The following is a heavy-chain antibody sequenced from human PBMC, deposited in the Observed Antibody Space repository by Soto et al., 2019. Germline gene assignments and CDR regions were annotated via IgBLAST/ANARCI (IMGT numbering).Heavy chain of an antibody. D-gene: IGHD3-16*01. V-gene: IGHV1-69*12. CDR3: ARGEDGDYVPVSGGAFDI. CDR2: IIPMFDTT. J-gene: IGHJ3*02. CDR1: GGTFSRYA. Sequence: QVQLVQSGAEVKKPGSSVKVSCKASGGTFSRYAISWVRQAPGQGLEWMGGIIPMFDTTNYTQKFQGRVRITADECTSTAYMELSRVRSEDTAVYYCARGEDGDYVPVSGGAFDIWGQGTMVTVSS.